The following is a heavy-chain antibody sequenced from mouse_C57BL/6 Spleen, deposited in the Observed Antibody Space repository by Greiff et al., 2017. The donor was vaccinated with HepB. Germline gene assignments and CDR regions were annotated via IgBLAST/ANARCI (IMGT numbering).Heavy chain of an antibody. V-gene: IGHV1-50*01. Sequence: QVQLQQPGAELVKPGASVKLSCKASGYTFTSYWMQWVKQRPGQGLEWIGEIDPSDSYTNYNQKFKGKATLTVDTSSSTAYMQLSSLTSEDSAVYYCARHYYGSSYDFDYWGQGTTLTVSS. CDR2: IDPSDSYT. CDR3: ARHYYGSSYDFDY. J-gene: IGHJ2*01. CDR1: GYTFTSYW. D-gene: IGHD1-1*01.